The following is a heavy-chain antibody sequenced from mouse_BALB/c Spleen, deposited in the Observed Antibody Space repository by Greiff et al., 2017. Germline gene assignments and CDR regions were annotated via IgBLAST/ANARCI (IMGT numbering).Heavy chain of an antibody. Sequence: VQLQQSGAELVRPGSSVKISCKASGYAFSSYWMNWVKQRPGQGLEWIGQIYPGDGDTNYNGKFKGKATLTADKSSSTAYMQLSSLTSEDSAVYFCARNYGNYRYAMDYWGQGTSGTVSS. D-gene: IGHD2-1*01. CDR1: GYAFSSYW. CDR3: ARNYGNYRYAMDY. J-gene: IGHJ4*01. V-gene: IGHV1-80*01. CDR2: IYPGDGDT.